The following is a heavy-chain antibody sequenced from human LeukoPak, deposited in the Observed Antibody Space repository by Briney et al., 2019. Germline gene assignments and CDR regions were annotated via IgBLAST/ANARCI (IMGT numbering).Heavy chain of an antibody. D-gene: IGHD1-26*01. V-gene: IGHV3-30*02. J-gene: IGHJ4*02. CDR3: AKVGYYKALAAHRANPGWFDY. CDR1: GFTFSSYG. Sequence: GGSLRLSCAASGFTFSSYGMHWVRQAPGKGLEWVAFIRYDGSNKYYAESVKGRFTISRDNSKNTLYLQMNSLRAEDTAVYYCAKVGYYKALAAHRANPGWFDYWGQGTLVTVSS. CDR2: IRYDGSNK.